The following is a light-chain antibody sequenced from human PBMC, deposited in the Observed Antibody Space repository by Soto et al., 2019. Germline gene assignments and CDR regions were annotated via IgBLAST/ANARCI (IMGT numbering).Light chain of an antibody. CDR3: QQYGSSGT. V-gene: IGKV3-20*01. CDR2: RTS. J-gene: IGKJ1*01. CDR1: QSVSSY. Sequence: EIVFTQSPATLSLSPGERATLSCRASQSVSSYLAWYQQKPGQAPRLLMFRTSSRATGFPARFSGSGSGTDFTLTTSRLEPEDFAVYYCQQYGSSGTFGQGTKVDIK.